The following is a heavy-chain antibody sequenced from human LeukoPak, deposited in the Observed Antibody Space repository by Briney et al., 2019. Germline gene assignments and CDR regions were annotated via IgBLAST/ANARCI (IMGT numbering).Heavy chain of an antibody. Sequence: GGSLRLSCAASGFTFSSYGMHWGRQAPGKGLEWVAVILSDGSKEFYTDSVKGRFTISRENSKNTLYLKMNSLRAEDTAVYYCAKDGSMAYYYYYYMDVWGKGTTVTVSS. V-gene: IGHV3-33*06. D-gene: IGHD2-2*03. CDR1: GFTFSSYG. J-gene: IGHJ6*03. CDR2: ILSDGSKE. CDR3: AKDGSMAYYYYYYMDV.